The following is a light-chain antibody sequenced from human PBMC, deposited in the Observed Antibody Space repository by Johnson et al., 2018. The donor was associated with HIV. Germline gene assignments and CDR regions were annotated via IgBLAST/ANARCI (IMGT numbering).Light chain of an antibody. J-gene: IGLJ1*01. CDR3: GAWDNSLSGGLFG. CDR2: ENN. CDR1: SSDMGKYA. Sequence: QSVLTQPPSVSAAPGQKVTISCSGSSSDMGKYAISWYQRLPGTAPKLLIYENNKRPSGIPDRFSGSKSGTSATLGITGLQTGDEADYYCGAWDNSLSGGLFGFGTVTKVTVL. V-gene: IGLV1-51*02.